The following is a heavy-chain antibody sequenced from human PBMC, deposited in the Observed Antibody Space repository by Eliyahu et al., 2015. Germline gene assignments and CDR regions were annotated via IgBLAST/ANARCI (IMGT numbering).Heavy chain of an antibody. J-gene: IGHJ4*02. V-gene: IGHV3-33*01. CDR2: XWYDGSNK. CDR1: GFTFSSYG. Sequence: SCAASGFTFSSYGMHWVRQAPGKGLEWVAVXWYDGSNKYYADSVKGRFTISRDNSKNTLYLQMNSLRAEDTAVYYCARGSPLWFGELDYWGQGTLVTVSS. D-gene: IGHD3-10*01. CDR3: ARGSPLWFGELDY.